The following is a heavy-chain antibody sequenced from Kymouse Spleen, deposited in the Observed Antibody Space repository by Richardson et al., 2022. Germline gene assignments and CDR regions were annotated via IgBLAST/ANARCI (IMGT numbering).Heavy chain of an antibody. Sequence: QVQLQQWGAGLLKPSETLSLTCAVYGGSFSGYYWSWIRQPPGKGLEWIGEINHSGSTNYNPSLKSRVTISVDTSKNQFSLKLSSVTAADTAVYYCARGRYDILTGYLFDYWGQGTLVTVSS. D-gene: IGHD3-9*01. CDR3: ARGRYDILTGYLFDY. CDR2: INHSGST. V-gene: IGHV4-34*01. J-gene: IGHJ4*02. CDR1: GGSFSGYY.